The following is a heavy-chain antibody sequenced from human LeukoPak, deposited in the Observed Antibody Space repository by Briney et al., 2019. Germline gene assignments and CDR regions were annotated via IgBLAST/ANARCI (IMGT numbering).Heavy chain of an antibody. J-gene: IGHJ6*03. CDR1: GYTFTGYY. CDR3: ARGRGSSARLGYSYFYIDV. Sequence: GASVKVSCKASGYTFTGYYMHWVRQAPGQGLEWMGWMNTNTGDPTYAQGFTGQFVFSLETSVSTAYLQISSLKAEDTAVYYCARGRGSSARLGYSYFYIDVWGKGTTVTVSS. CDR2: MNTNTGDP. V-gene: IGHV7-4-1*02. D-gene: IGHD1-26*01.